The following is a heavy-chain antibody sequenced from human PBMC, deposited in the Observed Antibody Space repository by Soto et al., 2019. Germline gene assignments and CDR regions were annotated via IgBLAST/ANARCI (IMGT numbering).Heavy chain of an antibody. Sequence: SGPYAGEPTETLTLTCTVSGFSLSNPRMGVSWIRQPPGKALEWLAHIFSNDEKSYSTSLKSRLTISRDTSKSQVVLTMTNMDPVDTATYYCARIQRISMIVVSKPYFDYWGQGALVTVSS. J-gene: IGHJ4*02. V-gene: IGHV2-26*01. CDR1: GFSLSNPRMG. CDR3: ARIQRISMIVVSKPYFDY. CDR2: IFSNDEK. D-gene: IGHD3-22*01.